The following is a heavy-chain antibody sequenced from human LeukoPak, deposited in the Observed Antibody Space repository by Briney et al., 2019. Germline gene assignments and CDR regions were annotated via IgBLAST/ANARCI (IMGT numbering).Heavy chain of an antibody. Sequence: GGSLRLSCAASGFTFSSYSMNWVRQAPGKGLEWVSSISSSSSYIYYADSVKGRFTISRDNAKNSLYLQMNSLRAEDTAVHYCASDSGSLRGEFDYWGQGTLVTVSS. J-gene: IGHJ4*02. CDR3: ASDSGSLRGEFDY. V-gene: IGHV3-21*01. CDR2: ISSSSSYI. D-gene: IGHD1-26*01. CDR1: GFTFSSYS.